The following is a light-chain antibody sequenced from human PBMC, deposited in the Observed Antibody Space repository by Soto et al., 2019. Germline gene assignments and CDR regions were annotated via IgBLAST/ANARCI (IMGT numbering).Light chain of an antibody. V-gene: IGKV1-39*01. Sequence: DIQMTQSPSSLSASVGDRVTITCRASQPITRYLNWYQQKAGKAPKLLIYATSSLESGVPSRFSGSGSGTDFTLTINSLQLEDLAIYYCQHSYSNPTFGGGTNVEIK. CDR2: ATS. J-gene: IGKJ4*01. CDR3: QHSYSNPT. CDR1: QPITRY.